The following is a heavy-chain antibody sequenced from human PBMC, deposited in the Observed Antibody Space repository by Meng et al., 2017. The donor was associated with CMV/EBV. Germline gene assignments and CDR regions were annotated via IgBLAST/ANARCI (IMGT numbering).Heavy chain of an antibody. CDR2: INTDGSST. CDR1: GFPFSRYW. Sequence: ASGFPFSRYWMHWVRQAPGKGLVWVSRINTDGSSTDYADSVKGRFTLSRDNAKNTLYLQMTSLRAEDTAVYYCARICSGATCAVGNWGQGTLVTVSS. V-gene: IGHV3-74*01. J-gene: IGHJ4*02. D-gene: IGHD2-15*01. CDR3: ARICSGATCAVGN.